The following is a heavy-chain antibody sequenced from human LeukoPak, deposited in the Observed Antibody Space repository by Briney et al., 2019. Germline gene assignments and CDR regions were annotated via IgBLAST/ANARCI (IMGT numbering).Heavy chain of an antibody. CDR3: AREQNLNYYDSSGYYDY. V-gene: IGHV3-7*01. CDR2: IKQDGSEK. CDR1: GFTFSSYE. J-gene: IGHJ4*02. D-gene: IGHD3-22*01. Sequence: PGGSLRLSCAASGFTFSSYEMNWVRQAPGKGLEWVANIKQDGSEKYYVDSVKGRFTISRDNAKNSLYLQMNSLRAEDTAVYYCAREQNLNYYDSSGYYDYWGQGTLVTVSS.